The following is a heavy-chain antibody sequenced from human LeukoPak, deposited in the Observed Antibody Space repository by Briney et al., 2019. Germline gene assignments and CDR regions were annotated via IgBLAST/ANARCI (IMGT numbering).Heavy chain of an antibody. V-gene: IGHV3-15*01. D-gene: IGHD5-24*01. CDR3: TTDSRDGYNYGRHFDY. J-gene: IGHJ4*02. CDR2: IKTKTDVGTT. Sequence: GGSLRLSCAASGFTFSNAWMSWVRQAPGKGLEWVGRIKTKTDVGTTDYAAHVKGRFTISRDDSKNTLYLQMNSLKTEDTAVYYCTTDSRDGYNYGRHFDYWGQGTLVSVSS. CDR1: GFTFSNAW.